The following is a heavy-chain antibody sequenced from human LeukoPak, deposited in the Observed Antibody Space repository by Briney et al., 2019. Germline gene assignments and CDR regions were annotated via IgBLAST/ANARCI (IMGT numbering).Heavy chain of an antibody. D-gene: IGHD4-23*01. CDR2: IYYRGST. V-gene: IGHV4-59*01. J-gene: IGHJ4*02. Sequence: SETLSLTCTVSGGSTSGYYWTWIRQPPGKGLEWIGFIYYRGSTNYNPSLKSRVTISLDTSRNQFSLKLSSVTAADTAVYYCARASHGSNSEFDYWGLGTLVTVSS. CDR1: GGSTSGYY. CDR3: ARASHGSNSEFDY.